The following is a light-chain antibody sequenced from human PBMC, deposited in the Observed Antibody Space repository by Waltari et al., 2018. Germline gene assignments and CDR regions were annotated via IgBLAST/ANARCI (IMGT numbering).Light chain of an antibody. J-gene: IGKJ1*01. CDR2: DTS. Sequence: DIQMTQSPSSLSAFVGDRVTITCRASQTVHLYLNWYQEKPGKAPKCLMSDTSTLQGGFPPRFSGSGSGTYFSLTISSLQPEDFATYYCQQTFTYPWTFGQGTKVELK. V-gene: IGKV1-39*01. CDR1: QTVHLY. CDR3: QQTFTYPWT.